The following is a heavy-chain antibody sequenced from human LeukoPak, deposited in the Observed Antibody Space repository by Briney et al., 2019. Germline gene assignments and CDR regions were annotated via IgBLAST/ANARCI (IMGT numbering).Heavy chain of an antibody. V-gene: IGHV3-33*08. J-gene: IGHJ4*02. CDR2: IWHDGRSK. CDR1: GFTFSDYY. CDR3: ARDRGSNDPIDY. Sequence: GGSLRLSCAASGFTFSDYYMSWIRQAPGKGLEWVAVIWHDGRSKYYADSVKGRFTISRDNSKNTLYLQVNSLRAEDTAVYYCARDRGSNDPIDYWGQGTLVTVSS. D-gene: IGHD2-15*01.